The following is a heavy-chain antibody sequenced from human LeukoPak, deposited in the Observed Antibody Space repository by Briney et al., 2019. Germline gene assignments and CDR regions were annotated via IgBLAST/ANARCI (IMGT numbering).Heavy chain of an antibody. CDR1: GLTFSSYA. CDR2: MYAAGST. Sequence: GGSLRLSCAASGLTFSSYAMSWVRQAPGKGLESVSVMYAAGSTYYADSVRGRFTISRDTSKNTLYLQMNSLRVEDTAIYYCARAPYTTSWSNFDYWGQGTLVTVSP. V-gene: IGHV3-23*01. CDR3: ARAPYTTSWSNFDY. D-gene: IGHD3-16*01. J-gene: IGHJ4*02.